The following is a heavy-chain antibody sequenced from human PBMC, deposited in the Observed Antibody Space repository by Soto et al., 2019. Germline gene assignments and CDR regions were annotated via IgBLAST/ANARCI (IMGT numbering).Heavy chain of an antibody. Sequence: QLQLQELGPGLVKPSETLSLTCTVSGGSISSSSSYWGWIRQPPGKGLEWFGYIYYSGSTNYIPSLKSRVTITVDSSNNQFSPKLNSAIAANTAVYYWLTQPRSPATDTSVIICIDPCGRGAQVTVAS. CDR1: GGSISSSSSY. V-gene: IGHV4-39*01. CDR2: IYYSGST. J-gene: IGHJ5*02. CDR3: LTQPRSPATDTSVIICIDP. D-gene: IGHD6-25*01.